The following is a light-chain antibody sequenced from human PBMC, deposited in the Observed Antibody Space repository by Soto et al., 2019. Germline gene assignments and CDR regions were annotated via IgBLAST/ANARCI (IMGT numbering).Light chain of an antibody. J-gene: IGKJ1*01. V-gene: IGKV3-20*01. CDR2: GAS. Sequence: EIVLTQSPGTLYLSPGERATLSCRASQSVNSNFLAWYQQKPGQAPRLLISGASNMATGIPDRFSGSGSGTDFTLTISRLEPEYFAVYYCQQYGNSPRTFGQGTKVDLK. CDR1: QSVNSNF. CDR3: QQYGNSPRT.